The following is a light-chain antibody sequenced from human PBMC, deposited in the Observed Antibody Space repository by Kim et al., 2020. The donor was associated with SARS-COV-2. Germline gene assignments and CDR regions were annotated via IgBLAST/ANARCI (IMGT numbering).Light chain of an antibody. V-gene: IGLV2-8*01. CDR2: EVS. CDR3: SSYAAISNFV. J-gene: IGLJ1*01. Sequence: GQSVTISCTGTSRDVGGYNYVSWYQQHPGKAPKLMIYEVSKRPSGVPDRFSGSKSGNTASLTVSGLQAEDEADYYCSSYAAISNFVFGTGTKVTVL. CDR1: SRDVGGYNY.